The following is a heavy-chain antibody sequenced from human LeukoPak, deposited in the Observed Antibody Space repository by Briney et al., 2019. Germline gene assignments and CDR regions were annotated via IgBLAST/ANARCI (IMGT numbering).Heavy chain of an antibody. CDR1: GGAISRSSYY. Sequence: PSETLSLTCTVSGGAISRSSYYWGWIRQPPGKGLQWIGSIYYSDSGKMFYNPSLKSRVTISADTSKNQFSLKVSSVTAADTAVYYCARRPPALGAFDIWGQGTMVSVSS. J-gene: IGHJ3*02. V-gene: IGHV4-39*01. CDR3: ARRPPALGAFDI. CDR2: IYYSDSGKM.